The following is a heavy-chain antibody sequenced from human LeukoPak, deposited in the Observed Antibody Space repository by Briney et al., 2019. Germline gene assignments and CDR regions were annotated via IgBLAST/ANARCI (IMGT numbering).Heavy chain of an antibody. CDR2: VNWSGGST. V-gene: IGHV3-20*04. CDR1: GFAFDEHG. CDR3: ARAPITSPFYFDY. D-gene: IGHD2-2*01. Sequence: GSLRLSCTASGFAFDEHGMSWVRQVPGKGLEWVSGVNWSGGSTGYADPLRGRFTISRDNAKNSLYLQMDSLRAEDTALYYCARAPITSPFYFDYWGQGTLVTVSS. J-gene: IGHJ4*02.